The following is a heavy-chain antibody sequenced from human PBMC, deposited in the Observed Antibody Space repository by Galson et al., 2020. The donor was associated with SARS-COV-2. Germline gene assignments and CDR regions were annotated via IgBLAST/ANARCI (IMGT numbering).Heavy chain of an antibody. D-gene: IGHD2-15*01. CDR1: GFTFSDYY. Sequence: GESLKISCAASGFTFSDYYMSWVRQAPGKGLEWLLYMSSSGSYTNYGDSVKGRFTISRDKAKNSLYLQMNSLTADDTAVYYCARNGRDCSGGICYGAEYFQHWGQGTLVTVSS. V-gene: IGHV3-11*06. CDR2: MSSSGSYT. CDR3: ARNGRDCSGGICYGAEYFQH. J-gene: IGHJ1*01.